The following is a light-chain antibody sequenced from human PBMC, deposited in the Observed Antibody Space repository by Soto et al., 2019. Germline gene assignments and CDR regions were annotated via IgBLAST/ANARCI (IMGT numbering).Light chain of an antibody. CDR1: QSIRNY. J-gene: IGKJ4*01. CDR2: DAP. V-gene: IGKV3-11*01. CDR3: QHHGDLIG. Sequence: DIVLTQSPGTLSLSPGQRVTLSCRASQSIRNYLAWYQQKPGQAPRLVIYDAPNRATGIPARFSGSGSGADFTLTISRLEPEDFAVYYCQHHGDLIGFGGGTKVDIK.